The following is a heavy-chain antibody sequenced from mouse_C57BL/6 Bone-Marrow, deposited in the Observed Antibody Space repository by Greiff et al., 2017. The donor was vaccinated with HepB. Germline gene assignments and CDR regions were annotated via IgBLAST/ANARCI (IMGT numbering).Heavy chain of an antibody. CDR1: GFNIKDDY. V-gene: IGHV14-4*01. Sequence: EVHLVESGAELVRPGASVKLSCTASGFNIKDDYMHWVKQRPEQGLEWIGWIDPENGDTEYASKFQGKATITADTSSNTAYLQLSSLTSEDTAVYYCTTVYYDYDAAYAMDYWGQGTSVTVSS. D-gene: IGHD2-4*01. CDR2: IDPENGDT. J-gene: IGHJ4*01. CDR3: TTVYYDYDAAYAMDY.